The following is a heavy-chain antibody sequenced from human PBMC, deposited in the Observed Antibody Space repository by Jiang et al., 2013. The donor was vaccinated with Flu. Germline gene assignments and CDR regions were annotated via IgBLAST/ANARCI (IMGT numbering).Heavy chain of an antibody. V-gene: IGHV4-34*01. CDR3: ARGGGIAAAGTFGY. CDR2: ISPTGTT. CDR1: GGSLSDYY. D-gene: IGHD6-13*01. Sequence: ELLKPSETLSLTCTVSGGSLSDYYLTWIRQTPGKGLEWIGEISPTGTTNYNPSLKTRVAISGDTFKKLFSLRVSYMTAADTGVYYCARGGGIAAAGTFGYWGQGTLVTVSS. J-gene: IGHJ4*02.